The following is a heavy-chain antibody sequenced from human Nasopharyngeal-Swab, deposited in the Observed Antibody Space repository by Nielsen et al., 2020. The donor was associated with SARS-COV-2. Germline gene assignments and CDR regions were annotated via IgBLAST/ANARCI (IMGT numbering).Heavy chain of an antibody. D-gene: IGHD3-3*01. CDR1: GYTFTSYA. J-gene: IGHJ6*02. Sequence: ASVKVSCKASGYTFTSYAMHWVRQAPGQRLECMGWINAGNGNTKYSQKFQGRVTITRDTSASTAYMELSSLRSEDTAVYYCARWEGQSFWSGYYPTFYYYYGMDVWGQGTTVTVSS. V-gene: IGHV1-3*01. CDR2: INAGNGNT. CDR3: ARWEGQSFWSGYYPTFYYYYGMDV.